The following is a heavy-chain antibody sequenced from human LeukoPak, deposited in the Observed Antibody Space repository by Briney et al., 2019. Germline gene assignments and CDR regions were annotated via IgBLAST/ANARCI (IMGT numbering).Heavy chain of an antibody. CDR2: IYYSGST. Sequence: SETLSLTCTVSGGSISSGGYYWSWIRQHPGKGLEWIGYIYYSGSTYYNPSLKSRVTISVDTSKNQFSLKLSSVTAADTAVYYCARDGKANRRGYYYGMEVWAKGPRVTVSS. CDR1: GGSISSGGYY. V-gene: IGHV4-31*03. D-gene: IGHD1-14*01. J-gene: IGHJ6*04. CDR3: ARDGKANRRGYYYGMEV.